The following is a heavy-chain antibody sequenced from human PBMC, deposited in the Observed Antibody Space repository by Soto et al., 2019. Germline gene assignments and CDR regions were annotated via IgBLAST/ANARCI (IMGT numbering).Heavy chain of an antibody. J-gene: IGHJ5*02. CDR2: INPSGGST. Sequence: GSVKVCCKASGYPFTSYYIHWVRQAPGQGLEWTGIINPSGGSTSYAQKFQGRVTMTRDTSTSTVYMELSSLRSEDTAVYYCARVVGRYCSGGSCYGQGRNWFDPWGQGTMVTVSS. CDR3: ARVVGRYCSGGSCYGQGRNWFDP. D-gene: IGHD2-15*01. CDR1: GYPFTSYY. V-gene: IGHV1-46*01.